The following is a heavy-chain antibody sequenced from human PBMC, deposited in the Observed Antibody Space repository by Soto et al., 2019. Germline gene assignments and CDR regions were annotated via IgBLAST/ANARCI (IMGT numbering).Heavy chain of an antibody. CDR3: ARRGYSSSPYYYYYMDV. J-gene: IGHJ6*03. CDR1: GFTFTSYG. D-gene: IGHD6-19*01. CDR2: ISAYNGNT. Sequence: ASVKVSCKASGFTFTSYGISWVRQAPGQGLEWMGWISAYNGNTNYAQKLQGRVTMTTDTSTSTAYMELRSLRSDDTAVYYCARRGYSSSPYYYYYMDVWGKGTTVTVSS. V-gene: IGHV1-18*01.